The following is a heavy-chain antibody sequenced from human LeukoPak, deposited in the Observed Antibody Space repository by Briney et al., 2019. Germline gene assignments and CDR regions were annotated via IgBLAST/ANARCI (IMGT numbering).Heavy chain of an antibody. J-gene: IGHJ4*02. D-gene: IGHD1-26*01. CDR3: ARDGASVHVFDY. V-gene: IGHV3-33*01. CDR1: GFTFSSYG. Sequence: PGGSLRLSCAASGFTFSSYGMHWVRQAPGKGLEWVAVIWYDGSNKYYADSVKGRFTISRDNSKNTLYLQMNSLRAEDTAVYYCARDGASVHVFDYWGQGTLVTVSS. CDR2: IWYDGSNK.